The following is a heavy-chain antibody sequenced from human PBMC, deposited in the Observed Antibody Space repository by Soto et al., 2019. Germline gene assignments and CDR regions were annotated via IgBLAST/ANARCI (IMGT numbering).Heavy chain of an antibody. Sequence: GGSLRLSCAASGFTFSSYGMHWVRQAPGKGLEWVAVIWYDGSNKYYADSVKGRFTISRDNSKNTLYLQMNSLRAEDTAVYYCARDRDEGGEHAFDIWGQGTMVTVSS. CDR3: ARDRDEGGEHAFDI. D-gene: IGHD4-17*01. CDR1: GFTFSSYG. J-gene: IGHJ3*02. CDR2: IWYDGSNK. V-gene: IGHV3-33*01.